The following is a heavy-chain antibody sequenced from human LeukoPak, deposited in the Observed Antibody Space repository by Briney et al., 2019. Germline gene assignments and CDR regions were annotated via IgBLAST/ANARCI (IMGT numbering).Heavy chain of an antibody. Sequence: GGSLRLSCAVSGFMVSSKYMSWVRQAPGKGLEWVSVIYSGGSTNYADSVKGRFTISRDNSKNTLYLQMNSLRVEDTAVYYCAKEGRQWLVRGDFNYWGQGTLVTVSS. CDR3: AKEGRQWLVRGDFNY. CDR2: IYSGGST. V-gene: IGHV3-53*01. CDR1: GFMVSSKY. J-gene: IGHJ4*02. D-gene: IGHD6-19*01.